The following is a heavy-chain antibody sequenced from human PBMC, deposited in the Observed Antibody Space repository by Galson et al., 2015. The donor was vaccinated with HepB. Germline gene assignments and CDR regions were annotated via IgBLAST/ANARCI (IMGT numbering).Heavy chain of an antibody. Sequence: SLRLSCAASGFTFSNYGIHWVRQAPGKGLEWVAVISYDGSYKYYADSVKGRFTISRDNSKNTLYLQMNSLRPEDTAVYYCAKDSRTWYNYYGMDVWGQGTTVTVSS. J-gene: IGHJ6*02. CDR2: ISYDGSYK. V-gene: IGHV3-30*18. D-gene: IGHD2-2*01. CDR3: AKDSRTWYNYYGMDV. CDR1: GFTFSNYG.